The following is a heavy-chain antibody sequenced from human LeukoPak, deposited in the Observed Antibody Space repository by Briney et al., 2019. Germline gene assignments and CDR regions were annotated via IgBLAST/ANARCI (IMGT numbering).Heavy chain of an antibody. CDR1: GYTFTSYD. D-gene: IGHD6-19*01. CDR2: MNPNSGNT. Sequence: ASVKVSCKASGYTFTSYDINWVRQATGQGLEWMGWMNPNSGNTGYAQKFQGRVTMTRDMSTSTVYMELSSLRSEDTAVYYCATAERDSSGHDYWGQGTLVTVSS. J-gene: IGHJ4*02. CDR3: ATAERDSSGHDY. V-gene: IGHV1-8*01.